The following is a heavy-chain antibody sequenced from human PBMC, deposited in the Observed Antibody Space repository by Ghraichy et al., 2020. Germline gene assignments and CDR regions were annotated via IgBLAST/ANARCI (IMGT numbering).Heavy chain of an antibody. J-gene: IGHJ4*02. Sequence: GGSLRLSCAASGFSFRSYAMSWVRQAPGKGLEWVTGFGSDHRIIYYADSVKGRFTISRDNSRNTLYLQMNSLRVEDTALYYRAKEGQLGVAGFDCLGQGTL. CDR2: FGSDHRII. D-gene: IGHD6-19*01. V-gene: IGHV3-23*01. CDR1: GFSFRSYA. CDR3: AKEGQLGVAGFDC.